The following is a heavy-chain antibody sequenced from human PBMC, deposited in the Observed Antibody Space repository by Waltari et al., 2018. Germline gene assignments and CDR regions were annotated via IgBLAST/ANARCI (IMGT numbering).Heavy chain of an antibody. V-gene: IGHV4-4*07. J-gene: IGHJ5*02. D-gene: IGHD3-3*01. Sequence: QVQLQESGPGLVKPSETLSLTCTVSGGSISSYYWSWIRQPAGKGLEWIGRIYTSGSTNCNPSRKSRVTMSVDTSKNQFSLKLSSVTAADTAVYYCARGNSRGLEGILEIHNWFDPWGQGTLVTVSS. CDR2: IYTSGST. CDR1: GGSISSYY. CDR3: ARGNSRGLEGILEIHNWFDP.